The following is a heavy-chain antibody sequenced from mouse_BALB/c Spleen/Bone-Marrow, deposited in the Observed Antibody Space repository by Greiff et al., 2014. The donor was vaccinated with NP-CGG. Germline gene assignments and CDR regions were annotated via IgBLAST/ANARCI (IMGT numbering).Heavy chain of an antibody. J-gene: IGHJ4*01. CDR3: ARYGNYCYAMDY. CDR1: GFNIKDTY. CDR2: IDPANGNT. D-gene: IGHD2-1*01. V-gene: IGHV14-3*02. Sequence: VQLQQSGAELVKPGASVKLSCTASGFNIKDTYMHWVKQRSVQGLEWIGRIDPANGNTKYDPKFQGKATITADTSSNTAYLQLSSLTSEDTAVYYCARYGNYCYAMDYWGQGTSVTVSS.